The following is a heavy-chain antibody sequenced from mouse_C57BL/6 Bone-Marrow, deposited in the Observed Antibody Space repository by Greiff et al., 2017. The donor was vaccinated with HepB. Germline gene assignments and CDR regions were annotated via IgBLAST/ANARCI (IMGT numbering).Heavy chain of an antibody. Sequence: QVQLQQPGAELVRPGTSVKLSCKASGYTFTSYWMHWVKQRPGQGLEWIGVIDPSYSYTNYNQKFKGKATLTVDTSSSTAYMQLSSLTSEDSAVYYCARGESNLSCWYFDVWGTGTTVTVSS. CDR3: ARGESNLSCWYFDV. CDR1: GYTFTSYW. V-gene: IGHV1-59*01. CDR2: IDPSYSYT. J-gene: IGHJ1*03. D-gene: IGHD2-5*01.